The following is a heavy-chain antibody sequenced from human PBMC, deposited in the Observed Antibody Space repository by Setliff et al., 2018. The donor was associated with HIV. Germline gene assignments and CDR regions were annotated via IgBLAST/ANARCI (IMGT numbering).Heavy chain of an antibody. J-gene: IGHJ5*02. V-gene: IGHV4-34*01. Sequence: SETLSLTCAVYGGSFSGYFWSWIRQSPGKGLEWIGEFRHSGNTNINPSLKSRVTISGDTTKNQNSLKLTSVTAADTAVYYCARGGRSTVTQWAWFDPWGQGTLVTVSS. D-gene: IGHD4-17*01. CDR3: ARGGRSTVTQWAWFDP. CDR2: FRHSGNT. CDR1: GGSFSGYF.